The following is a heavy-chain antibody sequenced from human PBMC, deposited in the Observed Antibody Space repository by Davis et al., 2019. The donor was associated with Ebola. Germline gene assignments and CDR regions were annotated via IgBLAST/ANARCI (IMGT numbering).Heavy chain of an antibody. CDR2: ISGNSGNT. J-gene: IGHJ4*02. CDR1: VITFSSYA. D-gene: IGHD1-1*01. CDR3: AKVVGAALGTFGH. Sequence: PSETLSLTCTDSVITFSSYAMTWVRQAPGKGLEWVSAISGNSGNTYYADSVKGRFTISRDNSKNTLYLQMNSLRAEDTAVYYCAKVVGAALGTFGHWGQGTPVIVSS. V-gene: IGHV3-23*01.